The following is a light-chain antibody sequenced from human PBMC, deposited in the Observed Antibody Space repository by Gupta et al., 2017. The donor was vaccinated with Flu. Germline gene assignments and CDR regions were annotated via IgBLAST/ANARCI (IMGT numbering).Light chain of an antibody. Sequence: GTSSDVGGYDYVSWYQQHPGKGPKLMIYEVSNRPLGVSNRFSGSKSGNTASLTISRLQAEDEADYYCSSFTGSSTLYVFGSGTKVTVL. V-gene: IGLV2-14*01. CDR2: EVS. CDR3: SSFTGSSTLYV. CDR1: SSDVGGYDY. J-gene: IGLJ1*01.